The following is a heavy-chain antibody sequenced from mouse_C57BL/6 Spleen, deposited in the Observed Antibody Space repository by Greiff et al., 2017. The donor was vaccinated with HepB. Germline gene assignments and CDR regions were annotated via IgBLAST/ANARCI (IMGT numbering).Heavy chain of an antibody. CDR3: ARPVVATGAMDY. D-gene: IGHD1-1*01. J-gene: IGHJ4*01. V-gene: IGHV1-69*01. CDR2: IDPSDSYT. Sequence: QVQLKESGAELVMPGASVKLSCKASGYTFTSYWMHWVKQRPGQGLEWIGEIDPSDSYTNYNQKFKGKSTLTVDKSSSTAYMQLSSLTSEDSAVYYCARPVVATGAMDYWGQGTSVTVSS. CDR1: GYTFTSYW.